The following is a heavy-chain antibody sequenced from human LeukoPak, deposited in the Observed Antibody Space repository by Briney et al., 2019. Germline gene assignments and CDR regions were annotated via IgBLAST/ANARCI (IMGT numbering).Heavy chain of an antibody. J-gene: IGHJ6*03. CDR2: IITIFGTA. D-gene: IGHD3-3*01. CDR3: ACRWSCYYSYYMDV. V-gene: IGHV1-69*05. CDR1: VGTFSSYA. Sequence: SVKVSCKASVGTFSSYAISWVRQAPGQGGEWMGVIITIFGTANYAQKFQGRVTITTDESTSTAYMELSSLRSEDTAVYYCACRWSCYYSYYMDVWGKGTTVTVSS.